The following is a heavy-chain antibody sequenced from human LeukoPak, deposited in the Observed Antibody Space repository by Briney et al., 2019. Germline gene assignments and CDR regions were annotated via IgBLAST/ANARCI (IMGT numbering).Heavy chain of an antibody. CDR2: IKQDGSEK. CDR3: ARGYCSGGSCYRPHTLDY. Sequence: PGGSLRLSCAASGFTFSSYWMSWVRQAPGKGLEWVANIKQDGSEKYYVDSVKGRFTISRDNAKNSLYLQMNSLRAEDTAVYYCARGYCSGGSCYRPHTLDYWGQGTLVTVSS. J-gene: IGHJ4*02. D-gene: IGHD2-15*01. CDR1: GFTFSSYW. V-gene: IGHV3-7*01.